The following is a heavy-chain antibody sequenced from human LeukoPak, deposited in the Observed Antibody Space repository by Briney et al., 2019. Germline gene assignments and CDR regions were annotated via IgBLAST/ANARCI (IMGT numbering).Heavy chain of an antibody. CDR3: ARVGASGSYYYYYMDV. J-gene: IGHJ6*03. Sequence: GGSLRLSCAASGFTFSSYGMHWVRQAPGKGLEWAAVISYDGSNKYYADSVKGRFTISRDNSKNTLYLQMNSLRAEDTAVYYCARVGASGSYYYYYMDVWGKGTTVTVSS. V-gene: IGHV3-30*03. CDR1: GFTFSSYG. CDR2: ISYDGSNK. D-gene: IGHD1-26*01.